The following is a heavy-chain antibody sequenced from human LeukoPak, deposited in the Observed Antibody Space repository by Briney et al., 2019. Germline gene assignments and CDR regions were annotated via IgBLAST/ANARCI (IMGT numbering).Heavy chain of an antibody. J-gene: IGHJ4*02. CDR3: AKDWSYGTNYFVY. Sequence: GGSLRLSCAASGFTFDDYAMPWVRQAPGKGLEWVSGISWNSGSIGYADSVKGRFTISRDNAKNSLYLQMNSLRAEDTALYYCAKDWSYGTNYFVYWGQGTLVTVSS. D-gene: IGHD5-18*01. CDR1: GFTFDDYA. CDR2: ISWNSGSI. V-gene: IGHV3-9*01.